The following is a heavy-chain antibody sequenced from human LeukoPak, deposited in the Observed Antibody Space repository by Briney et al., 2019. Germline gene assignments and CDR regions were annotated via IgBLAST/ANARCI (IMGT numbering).Heavy chain of an antibody. CDR2: FDPEDGET. CDR3: ATPSSSLNPFDI. J-gene: IGHJ3*02. D-gene: IGHD1-26*01. CDR1: GHTLTELS. V-gene: IGHV1-24*01. Sequence: GASVKVSCKVSGHTLTELSMHWVRQAPGKGLEWIGGFDPEDGETIYAQKFQGRATMTEDTSTDTAYMELSSLRSEDTAVYYCATPSSSLNPFDIWGQGTMVTVSS.